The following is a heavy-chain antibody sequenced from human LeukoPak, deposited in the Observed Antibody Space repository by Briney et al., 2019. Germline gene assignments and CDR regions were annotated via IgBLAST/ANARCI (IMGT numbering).Heavy chain of an antibody. V-gene: IGHV3-23*01. CDR3: ANGAGWELDENSY. CDR1: GFTFSSYG. CDR2: ISGSGGST. D-gene: IGHD1-26*01. J-gene: IGHJ4*02. Sequence: GGSLRLSCAASGFTFSSYGMSWVRQAPGKGLEWVSAISGSGGSTYYADSVKDRFTISRDNSKNTLYLQMNSLRAEDTAVYYCANGAGWELDENSYWGQGTLVTVSS.